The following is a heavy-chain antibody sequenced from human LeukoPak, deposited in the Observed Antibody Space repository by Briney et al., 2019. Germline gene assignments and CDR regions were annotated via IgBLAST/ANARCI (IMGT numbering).Heavy chain of an antibody. V-gene: IGHV4-39*07. CDR3: ARDFGQLNYWNV. Sequence: PSETLSLTCNVSGYSISSSSYYWGWIRQPPGKGLEWIGSIYHSGSTYYNPSLKSRVTISVDTSKNQFSLKLSSVTAADTAVYYCARDFGQLNYWNVWGQGTLVTVSS. CDR2: IYHSGST. CDR1: GYSISSSSYY. J-gene: IGHJ4*02. D-gene: IGHD3/OR15-3a*01.